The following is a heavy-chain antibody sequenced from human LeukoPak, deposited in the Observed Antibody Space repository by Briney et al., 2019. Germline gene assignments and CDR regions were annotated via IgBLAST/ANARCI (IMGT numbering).Heavy chain of an antibody. CDR2: INPNSGDT. CDR1: GYTFTSYD. V-gene: IGHV1-2*02. Sequence: GASVRVSCKASGYTFTSYDINWVRQAPGQGLEWMGWINPNSGDTNYAQKFQGRVTMTRDTSISTAYMELSRLRSDDTAVYYCARAYSSGLIDYWGQGTLVTVSS. CDR3: ARAYSSGLIDY. D-gene: IGHD6-19*01. J-gene: IGHJ4*02.